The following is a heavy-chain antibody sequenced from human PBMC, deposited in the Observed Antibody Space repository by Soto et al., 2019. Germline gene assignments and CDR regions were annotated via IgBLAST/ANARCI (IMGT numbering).Heavy chain of an antibody. J-gene: IGHJ6*02. CDR1: DDSSSSYK. D-gene: IGHD3-10*01. CDR3: VRQGFGRLHGLVDV. V-gene: IGHV4-59*08. CDR2: IDSNGGT. Sequence: SETLSLTCTGSDDSSSSYKWSWIRPPPGGRLEWIGYIDSNGGTSYNPSLQSRVTISIDTSTKQFSLKLSSVTAADTAVYYCVRQGFGRLHGLVDVWGQGTTVTVSS.